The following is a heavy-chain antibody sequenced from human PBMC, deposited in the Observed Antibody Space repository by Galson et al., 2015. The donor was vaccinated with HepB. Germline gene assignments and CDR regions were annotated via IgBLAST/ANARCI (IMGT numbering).Heavy chain of an antibody. D-gene: IGHD3-22*01. Sequence: QSGAEVKKPGESLRISCKGSGYSFTSYWISWVRQMPGKGLEWMGRIDPSDSYTNYSPSFQGHVTISADKSISTAYLQWSSLQASDTAMYYCARHGGVYDSSGVRFDPWGQGTLVTVSS. CDR1: GYSFTSYW. CDR3: ARHGGVYDSSGVRFDP. V-gene: IGHV5-10-1*01. CDR2: IDPSDSYT. J-gene: IGHJ5*02.